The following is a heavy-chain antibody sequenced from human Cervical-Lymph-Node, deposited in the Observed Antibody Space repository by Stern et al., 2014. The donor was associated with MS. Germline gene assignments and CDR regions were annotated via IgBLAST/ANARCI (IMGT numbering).Heavy chain of an antibody. Sequence: EVQLVESGGGLVQPGGSLRLSCATSGFIFNNYVMSWVRQAPGKGLEWVSAISGSGGSSKYADSVKGRFTISRDNSRNTLYLQMNSLRAEDTAVYYCAKDPDTFGFRGNYFDYWGQGTLVTVSS. D-gene: IGHD3-10*01. CDR3: AKDPDTFGFRGNYFDY. CDR2: ISGSGGSS. J-gene: IGHJ4*02. CDR1: GFIFNNYV. V-gene: IGHV3-23*04.